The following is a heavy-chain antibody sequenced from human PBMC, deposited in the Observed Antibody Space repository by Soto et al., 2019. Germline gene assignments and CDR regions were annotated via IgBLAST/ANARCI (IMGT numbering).Heavy chain of an antibody. CDR1: GFTFDDYA. Sequence: GGSLRLSCAASGFTFDDYAMHWVRQAPGKGLEWVSGISWNSGSIGYADSVKGRFTISRDNAKNSLYLQMNSLRAEDTALYYCAKDISTVDAFDIWGQGTMVNVSS. CDR2: ISWNSGSI. V-gene: IGHV3-9*01. D-gene: IGHD4-17*01. J-gene: IGHJ3*02. CDR3: AKDISTVDAFDI.